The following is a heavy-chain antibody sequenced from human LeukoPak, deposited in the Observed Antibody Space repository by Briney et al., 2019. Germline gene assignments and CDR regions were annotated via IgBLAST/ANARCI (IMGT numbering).Heavy chain of an antibody. D-gene: IGHD1-26*01. CDR2: INHSGST. CDR1: GGSFSGYY. J-gene: IGHJ4*02. V-gene: IGHV4-34*01. CDR3: ARTLVGANSD. Sequence: SETLSLTCAVYGGSFSGYYWSWIRQSPGKGLEWIGEINHSGSTNYNPSLKSRVTISVDTSKNQFSLKLSSVTAADTAVYYCARTLVGANSDWGQGTLVTVSS.